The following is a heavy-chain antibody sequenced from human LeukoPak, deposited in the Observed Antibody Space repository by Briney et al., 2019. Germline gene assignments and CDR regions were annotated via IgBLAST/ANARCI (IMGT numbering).Heavy chain of an antibody. CDR2: ISYIGGT. J-gene: IGHJ3*02. CDR3: ARDLVTVTKVFDI. D-gene: IGHD4-17*01. V-gene: IGHV4-59*11. Sequence: SETLSLTCAVSDDSFSSPYWTWIRQPPGKGLEWIGYISYIGGTNYNTSLKSRVTISIDTSKNQFSLKLSSVTAADTAVYYCARDLVTVTKVFDIWGQGTMVSVSS. CDR1: DDSFSSPY.